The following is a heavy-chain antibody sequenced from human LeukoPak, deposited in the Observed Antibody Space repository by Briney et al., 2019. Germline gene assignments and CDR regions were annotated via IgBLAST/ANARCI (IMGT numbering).Heavy chain of an antibody. J-gene: IGHJ3*01. Sequence: GGSLRLSCAASGFTFSSYGMHWVRQAPGKGLEWVAFIRYDGSNKYYADSVKGRFTISRDNSKNTLYLQMNSLSAEDTAVYYCAKGPNYDILTGWRKTYNGFDVWGQGTMVTVSS. CDR2: IRYDGSNK. CDR1: GFTFSSYG. V-gene: IGHV3-30*02. CDR3: AKGPNYDILTGWRKTYNGFDV. D-gene: IGHD3-9*01.